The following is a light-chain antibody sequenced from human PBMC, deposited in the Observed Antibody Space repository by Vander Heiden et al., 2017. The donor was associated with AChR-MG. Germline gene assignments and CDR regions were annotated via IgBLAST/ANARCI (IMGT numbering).Light chain of an antibody. V-gene: IGKV3-11*01. Sequence: EIVLTQSPVTLSSSPGDRVTLSCRARESISTFLLWYQQRRGQSPRLLIYDGRKRAPGIPHRFSGSGSGTEFTLTISSLEPEDFAVYYWQHGTWPRTFGKGTEIDMK. J-gene: IGKJ1*01. CDR2: DGR. CDR1: ESISTF. CDR3: WQHGTWPRT.